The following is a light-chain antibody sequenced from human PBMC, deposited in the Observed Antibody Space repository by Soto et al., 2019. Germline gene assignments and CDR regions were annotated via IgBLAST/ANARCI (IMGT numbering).Light chain of an antibody. CDR3: SSYTGTNTLI. Sequence: QSALTQPASVSGSPEQSITISCTGTSSDVGGYNSVSWYQQHPDKAPQLMIFDVSNRPSGISDRFSGPKSGNTASLTISGLQAEDEADYYCSSYTGTNTLIFGGGTKVTVL. CDR2: DVS. J-gene: IGLJ2*01. CDR1: SSDVGGYNS. V-gene: IGLV2-14*03.